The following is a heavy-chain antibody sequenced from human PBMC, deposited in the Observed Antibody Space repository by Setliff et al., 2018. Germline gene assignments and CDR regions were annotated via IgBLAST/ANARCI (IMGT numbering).Heavy chain of an antibody. V-gene: IGHV3-21*01. CDR1: GFTFSDYY. CDR2: ISGSSSYI. J-gene: IGHJ5*02. Sequence: GGSLRLSCAASGFTFSDYYMHWVRQAPGKGLEWVSCISGSSSYIYYADSVKGRFTISRDNAKNSLYLQMNSLRAEDTAVYYCARAPSNSTASWFDPWGQGTLVTVSS. CDR3: ARAPSNSTASWFDP. D-gene: IGHD3-3*02.